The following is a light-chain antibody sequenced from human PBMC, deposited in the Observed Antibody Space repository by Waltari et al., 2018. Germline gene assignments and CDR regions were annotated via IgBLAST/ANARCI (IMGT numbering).Light chain of an antibody. CDR3: QQYYTTPLT. J-gene: IGKJ1*01. CDR2: WAS. V-gene: IGKV4-1*01. CDR1: QSVLYTSDNDNY. Sequence: DIVMTQSPDSLAVSLGERATINCRSSQSVLYTSDNDNYLAWHQQKPGQPPKLLIYWASTRASGVPDRFSGSGSGTDFTLTISSLQAADVAVYYCQQYYTTPLTFGQGTRVEI.